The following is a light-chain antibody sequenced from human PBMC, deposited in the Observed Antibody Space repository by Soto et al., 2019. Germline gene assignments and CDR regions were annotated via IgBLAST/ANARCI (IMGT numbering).Light chain of an antibody. CDR3: SSYAGSNNYV. CDR2: EVS. CDR1: SSDVGGYNY. Sequence: QSALTQPPSASGSPGQSVTISCTGTSSDVGGYNYVSWYQQHTGKAPKLMIYEVSKRPSGVPDRFSGSKSGNTASLNVSGLQAEDEADYYCSSYAGSNNYVFGTGTKLTVL. J-gene: IGLJ1*01. V-gene: IGLV2-8*01.